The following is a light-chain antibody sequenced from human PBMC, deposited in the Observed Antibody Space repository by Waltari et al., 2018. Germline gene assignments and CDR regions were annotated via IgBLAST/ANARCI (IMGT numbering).Light chain of an antibody. CDR1: QSVSRA. CDR3: QHYVSLPVT. Sequence: EIVLTQSPGTLSLSPGERATLSCRASQSVSRALAWYQQKPGQAPRLLIYGASNRATRIPDRFSGGGSGTDFSLNISKLEPEDFAVYYCQHYVSLPVTFGQGTKVEIK. CDR2: GAS. V-gene: IGKV3-20*01. J-gene: IGKJ2*01.